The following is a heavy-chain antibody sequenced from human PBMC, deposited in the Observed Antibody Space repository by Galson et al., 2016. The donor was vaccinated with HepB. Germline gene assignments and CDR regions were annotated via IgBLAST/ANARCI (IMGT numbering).Heavy chain of an antibody. D-gene: IGHD6-19*01. CDR2: IDIAGDT. V-gene: IGHV3-13*01. Sequence: SLRLSCAASGFIFSNYDMHWVRQVPGKGLEWVSCIDIAGDTYYPDSVKGRFTISRENAKSTVYLQINSLRAEDTAVYYCVRGVAGCDYWGQGTLVTVSS. CDR3: VRGVAGCDY. CDR1: GFIFSNYD. J-gene: IGHJ4*02.